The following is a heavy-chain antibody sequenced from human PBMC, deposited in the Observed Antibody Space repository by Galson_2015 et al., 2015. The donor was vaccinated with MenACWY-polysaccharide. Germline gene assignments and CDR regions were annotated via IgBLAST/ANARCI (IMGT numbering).Heavy chain of an antibody. V-gene: IGHV3-23*01. D-gene: IGHD2-21*01. CDR3: VTVLGWESLPAEGY. J-gene: IGHJ4*02. Sequence: SLRLSCAASGFTFSSYGMSWVRQAPGKGLERVSTITGSGDGTYYADSVKGRFTISRDNSKKVLYLQMNSLRAEDTAVYHCVTVLGWESLPAEGYWGQGTLVIVSS. CDR1: GFTFSSYG. CDR2: ITGSGDGT.